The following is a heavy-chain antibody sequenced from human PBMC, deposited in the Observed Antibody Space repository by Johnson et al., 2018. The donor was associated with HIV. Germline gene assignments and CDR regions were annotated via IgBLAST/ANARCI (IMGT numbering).Heavy chain of an antibody. V-gene: IGHV3-9*01. J-gene: IGHJ3*02. D-gene: IGHD6-6*01. CDR3: AKEARRPAFDI. CDR2: ISWNSGSI. Sequence: PGKGLEWVSGISWNSGSIGYADSVKGRFTISSDNAKNSLYLQMNSLRAEDTALYYCAKEARRPAFDIWGQGTMVTVSS.